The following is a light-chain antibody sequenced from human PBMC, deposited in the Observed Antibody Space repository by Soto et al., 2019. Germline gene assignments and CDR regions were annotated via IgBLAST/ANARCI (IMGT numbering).Light chain of an antibody. J-gene: IGLJ3*02. Sequence: QSVLTQPASVSGSPGQSITISCTGTSNDVGAFNYVSWYQQHPGKAPKVIIYEVINRPSGVSNRFSGSKSGNTASLTISGLQAEDEADYYCNSYTTTSARLFGGGTKLTVL. CDR1: SNDVGAFNY. V-gene: IGLV2-14*01. CDR3: NSYTTTSARL. CDR2: EVI.